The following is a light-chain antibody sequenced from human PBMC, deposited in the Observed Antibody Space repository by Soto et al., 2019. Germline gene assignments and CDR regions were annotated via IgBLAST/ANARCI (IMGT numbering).Light chain of an antibody. V-gene: IGLV2-8*01. Sequence: QSALTQPPSASGSPGQSVTISCTGTSSDVGAYNYVSWYQQHPGKAPKLMIYDVSKRPSGVPDRFSGSKSGNTASLTVSGLQAEDAADFYCISYAGSSIGVFGGGTKLTVL. J-gene: IGLJ3*02. CDR1: SSDVGAYNY. CDR2: DVS. CDR3: ISYAGSSIGV.